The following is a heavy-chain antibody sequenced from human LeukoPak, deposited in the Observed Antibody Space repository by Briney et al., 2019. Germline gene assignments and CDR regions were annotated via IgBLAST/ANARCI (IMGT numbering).Heavy chain of an antibody. J-gene: IGHJ3*02. D-gene: IGHD3-10*01. CDR1: GFTFRSYS. V-gene: IGHV3-21*01. Sequence: GGSLRLSCAASGFTFRSYSMNWVSQAPGKGLEWVSSIGSSSNYIYYADSVKGRFTISRDNAKNSLYLQMSSLRAEDTAVYYCAREGYYYGSGSYRDGFDIWGQGTMVTVSS. CDR3: AREGYYYGSGSYRDGFDI. CDR2: IGSSSNYI.